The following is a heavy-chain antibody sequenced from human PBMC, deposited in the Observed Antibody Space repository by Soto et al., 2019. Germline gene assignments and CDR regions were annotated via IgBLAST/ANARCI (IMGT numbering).Heavy chain of an antibody. D-gene: IGHD1-26*01. CDR1: GFTFSDHY. J-gene: IGHJ4*01. CDR3: ARDSGKGAYFDY. CDR2: IRNKANSYTT. Sequence: EGQLVESGGGLVQPGGSQRLSCAASGFTFSDHYMDWVRQAPGKGLEWVGRIRNKANSYTTDYAASVKGRFTISRDDSKDSLYLQMNSLKTEDTAIYYCARDSGKGAYFDYWGHGTLATVSS. V-gene: IGHV3-72*01.